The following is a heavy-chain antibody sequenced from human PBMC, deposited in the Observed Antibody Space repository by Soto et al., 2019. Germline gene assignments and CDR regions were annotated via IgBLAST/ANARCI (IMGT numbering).Heavy chain of an antibody. J-gene: IGHJ3*02. CDR3: ANVPGTRAVARDAFDI. D-gene: IGHD6-19*01. V-gene: IGHV3-23*01. Sequence: EVQLLESGGGLVQPGGSLRLSCAASGFTFSSYAMSWVRQAPGKGLEWVSAISGSGGSTYYADSVKGRFTISRDNSKNTLYLQMNSLRAEDTAVYYCANVPGTRAVARDAFDIWGQGTMVTVSS. CDR1: GFTFSSYA. CDR2: ISGSGGST.